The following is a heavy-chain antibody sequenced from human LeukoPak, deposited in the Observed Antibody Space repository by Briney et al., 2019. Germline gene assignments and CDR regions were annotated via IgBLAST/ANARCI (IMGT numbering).Heavy chain of an antibody. CDR3: AIHSGSYYYYYYMDV. D-gene: IGHD1-26*01. Sequence: SETLSLTCTVSGYPISSGYYWGWIRQPPGKGPERIGSIYHSGSTYYNPSLKSRVTISVDTSKNQFSLKLSSVTAADTAVYYCAIHSGSYYYYYYMDVWGKGTTVTVSS. CDR2: IYHSGST. V-gene: IGHV4-38-2*02. J-gene: IGHJ6*03. CDR1: GYPISSGYY.